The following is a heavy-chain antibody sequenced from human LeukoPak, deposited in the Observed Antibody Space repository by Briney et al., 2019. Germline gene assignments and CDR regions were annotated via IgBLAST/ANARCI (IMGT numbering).Heavy chain of an antibody. J-gene: IGHJ4*02. CDR3: ARERYLDY. V-gene: IGHV3-23*01. Sequence: GGSLRLSCAASGFTFSTCAMSWVRQAPGKGLEWVSTISGGGRSTDYADSVKGRFTISRDNSKNTLYLQMNSLRAEDTAVYYCARERYLDYWGQGTLVTVSS. CDR1: GFTFSTCA. CDR2: ISGGGRST.